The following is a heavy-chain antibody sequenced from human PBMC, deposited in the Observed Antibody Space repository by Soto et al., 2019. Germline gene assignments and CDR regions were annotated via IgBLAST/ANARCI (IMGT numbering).Heavy chain of an antibody. CDR1: GGSITSGAYF. CDR2: ISYSRNT. V-gene: IGHV4-31*11. D-gene: IGHD6-25*01. J-gene: IGHJ4*02. CDR3: ARVKRPRAMFFDS. Sequence: QVQLQGSGPGLVKPSQTLSLTCANTGGSITSGAYFWTRIRQLPGKGLEWIGHISYSRNTDDNPSHKSRVTLSRDTSKNQFSLTLRPWTAADTAVYYCARVKRPRAMFFDSWGQGTLVTVSS.